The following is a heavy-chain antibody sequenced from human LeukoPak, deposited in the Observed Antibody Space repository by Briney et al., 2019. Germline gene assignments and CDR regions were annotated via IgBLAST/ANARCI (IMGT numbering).Heavy chain of an antibody. J-gene: IGHJ4*02. D-gene: IGHD3-16*01. CDR2: IYYSGST. CDR3: ARHEDYDYVWGSYI. V-gene: IGHV4-39*01. CDR1: GGSINSANYY. Sequence: SETLSLTCTVSGGSINSANYYWGWLRQPPGKGLEWIGSIYYSGSTYYNPSLKSRVTISVDTSKNQFSLKLSSVTAADTAVYYCARHEDYDYVWGSYIWGRGTLVTVSS.